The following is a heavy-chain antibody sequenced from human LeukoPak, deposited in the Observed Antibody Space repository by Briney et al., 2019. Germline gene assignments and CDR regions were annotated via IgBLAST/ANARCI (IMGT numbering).Heavy chain of an antibody. D-gene: IGHD6-19*01. Sequence: GGSLRLSCAASGFTFSSYGIHWVRQAPGKGLEWVAFIRYDGSNKYYTDSVKGRFTISRDNSKNTLYLQMNSLRAEDTAVYYCARDRSGWYYFDYWGQGTLVTVSS. CDR1: GFTFSSYG. J-gene: IGHJ4*02. CDR3: ARDRSGWYYFDY. V-gene: IGHV3-30*02. CDR2: IRYDGSNK.